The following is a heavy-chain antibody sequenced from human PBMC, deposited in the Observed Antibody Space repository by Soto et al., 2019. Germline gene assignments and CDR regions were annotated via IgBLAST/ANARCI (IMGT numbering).Heavy chain of an antibody. CDR3: AAGGGLPRYY. D-gene: IGHD1-26*01. CDR1: GGSIRSSSCC. V-gene: IGHV4-39*07. CDR2: IYYSGST. J-gene: IGHJ4*02. Sequence: SEPLRLTCTVSGGSIRSSSCCWGLIRQPPGKGLEWIGSIYYSGSTYHNPSLKSRVTISVDRSKNQFSLKLSSVTAADTAVYYCAAGGGLPRYYWGQGPLVTVSS.